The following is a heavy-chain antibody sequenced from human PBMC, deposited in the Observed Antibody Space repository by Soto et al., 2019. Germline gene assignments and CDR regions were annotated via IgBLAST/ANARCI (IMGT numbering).Heavy chain of an antibody. CDR3: ASEYCSGGRCYYYGMDV. D-gene: IGHD2-15*01. J-gene: IGHJ6*02. V-gene: IGHV1-18*01. CDR1: GYTFTSYG. Sequence: ASVKVSCKASGYTFTSYGISWVRQAPGQGLEWMGWISAYNGNTDYAQKLQGRVTMTTDTSTSTAYMELRSLRAEDTAVYYCASEYCSGGRCYYYGMDVWGQGTTVTVSS. CDR2: ISAYNGNT.